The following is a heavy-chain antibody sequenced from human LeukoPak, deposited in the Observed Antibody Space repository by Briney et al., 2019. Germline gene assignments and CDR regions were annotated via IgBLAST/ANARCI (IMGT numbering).Heavy chain of an antibody. D-gene: IGHD2-15*01. CDR2: INPDGSGT. V-gene: IGHV3-74*01. CDR3: ARAGYYRFDY. J-gene: IGHJ4*02. Sequence: PGGSLRLSCAASGFTFSSSWVHWVRQAPGKGLVWVSRINPDGSGTDYADSVKGRFTISRDNAQNLLYLQMNSLRAEDTAVYYCARAGYYRFDYWGQGALVTVPS. CDR1: GFTFSSSW.